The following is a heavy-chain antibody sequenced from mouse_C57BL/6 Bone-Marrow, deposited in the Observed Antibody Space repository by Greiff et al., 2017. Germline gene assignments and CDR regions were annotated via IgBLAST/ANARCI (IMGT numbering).Heavy chain of an antibody. Sequence: QVQLQQSGAELARPGASVKMSCKASGYTFTSYTMHWVKQRPGQGLEWIGYINPSSGYTKYNQKFKDKATLTADKSSSTAYMQLSSLTSEDSAVYYCARSITTVVANYYAMDYWGQGTSVTVSS. CDR1: GYTFTSYT. D-gene: IGHD1-1*01. J-gene: IGHJ4*01. CDR3: ARSITTVVANYYAMDY. V-gene: IGHV1-4*01. CDR2: INPSSGYT.